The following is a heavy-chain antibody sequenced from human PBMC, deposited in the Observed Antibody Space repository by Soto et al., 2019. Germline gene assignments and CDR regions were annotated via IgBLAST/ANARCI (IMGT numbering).Heavy chain of an antibody. CDR3: AEAYCSGGSCYSGYAFDI. V-gene: IGHV1-18*01. D-gene: IGHD2-15*01. CDR1: GYTFTSYG. Sequence: QVQLVQSGAGVKKPGASVKVSCKASGYTFTSYGISWVRQAPGQGLEWMGWISAYNGNTNYAQKLQGRVTMTTDTSTSTAYMELRSLRSDDTAVYYCAEAYCSGGSCYSGYAFDIWGQGTMVTVSS. CDR2: ISAYNGNT. J-gene: IGHJ3*02.